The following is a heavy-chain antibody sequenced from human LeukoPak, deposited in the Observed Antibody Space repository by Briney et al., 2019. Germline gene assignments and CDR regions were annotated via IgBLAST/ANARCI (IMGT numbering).Heavy chain of an antibody. CDR3: ARDRPSRTIQLWLYYYYGMDV. V-gene: IGHV3-30-3*01. CDR1: GFTFSSYA. D-gene: IGHD5-18*01. CDR2: ISYDGSNK. Sequence: GGSLRLSCAASGFTFSSYAMHWVRQAPGKGLEWVAVISYDGSNKYYADSVKGRFTISRDNSKNTLYLQMNSLRAEDTAVYYCARDRPSRTIQLWLYYYYGMDVWGQGTTVTVS. J-gene: IGHJ6*02.